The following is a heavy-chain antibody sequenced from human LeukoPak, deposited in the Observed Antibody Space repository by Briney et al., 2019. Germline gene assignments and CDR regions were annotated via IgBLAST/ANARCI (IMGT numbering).Heavy chain of an antibody. Sequence: GGSLRVSCAASGFTFSSYWMHWVRQAPGKGLVWVSRINKHGSSTSYADSVKGRFTISRDNAKKTLYLQMNSLRAEDTAVYYCASSNFSSSWYSGWKSGYYGMDVWGQGTTVNLSS. D-gene: IGHD6-13*01. J-gene: IGHJ6*02. CDR1: GFTFSSYW. V-gene: IGHV3-74*01. CDR2: INKHGSST. CDR3: ASSNFSSSWYSGWKSGYYGMDV.